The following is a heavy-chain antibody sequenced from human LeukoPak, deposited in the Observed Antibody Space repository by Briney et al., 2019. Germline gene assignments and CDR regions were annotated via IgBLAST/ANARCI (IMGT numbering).Heavy chain of an antibody. CDR2: ISWNSGSI. D-gene: IGHD3-10*01. Sequence: GRSLRLSCAASGFTFDDYAMHWVRQPPGKGLEWVSGISWNSGSITYADSVKGRFTISRDNAKNSLSLQMNSLRTEDTALYYCAKDPSGRGSLPQDYWGPGTLVTAS. CDR1: GFTFDDYA. V-gene: IGHV3-9*01. CDR3: AKDPSGRGSLPQDY. J-gene: IGHJ4*02.